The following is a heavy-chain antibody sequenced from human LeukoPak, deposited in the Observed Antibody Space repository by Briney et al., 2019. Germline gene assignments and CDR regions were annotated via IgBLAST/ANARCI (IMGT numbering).Heavy chain of an antibody. Sequence: QTGGSLRPSCAASGFTFSSYAMSWVRQAPGKGLEWVSAISGSGGSTYYADSVKGRFTISRDNSKNTLYLQMNSLRAEDTAVYYCAKAGTYYDILTGYYSYDLFDYWGQGTLVTVSS. V-gene: IGHV3-23*01. J-gene: IGHJ4*02. D-gene: IGHD3-9*01. CDR3: AKAGTYYDILTGYYSYDLFDY. CDR2: ISGSGGST. CDR1: GFTFSSYA.